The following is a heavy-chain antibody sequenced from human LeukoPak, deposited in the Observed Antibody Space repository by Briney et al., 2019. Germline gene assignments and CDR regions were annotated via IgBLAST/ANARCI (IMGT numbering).Heavy chain of an antibody. J-gene: IGHJ4*02. V-gene: IGHV3-7*01. CDR2: IKQDGSEE. Sequence: GGSLRLSCAASGFTFSSYSMNWVRQAPGKGLEWVANIKQDGSEEYYVDSVKGRFTISRDNAKNSLYLQMNSLRAEDTAVYYCARGSITIFGVVIFDYWGQGTLVTVSS. CDR1: GFTFSSYS. CDR3: ARGSITIFGVVIFDY. D-gene: IGHD3-3*01.